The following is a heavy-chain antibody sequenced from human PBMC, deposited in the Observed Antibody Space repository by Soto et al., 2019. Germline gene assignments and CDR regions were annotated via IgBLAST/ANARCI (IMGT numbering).Heavy chain of an antibody. Sequence: QVQLVESGGGVVQPGRSLRLSCAASGFTFSSYAMHWVRQAPGKGLEWVAVISYDGSNKYYTDSVKGRFTISRDNSKNTLYLQMNSLRAEDTAVYYCARDHYLDYWGQGTVVTVSS. CDR2: ISYDGSNK. CDR1: GFTFSSYA. D-gene: IGHD3-10*01. CDR3: ARDHYLDY. V-gene: IGHV3-30-3*01. J-gene: IGHJ4*02.